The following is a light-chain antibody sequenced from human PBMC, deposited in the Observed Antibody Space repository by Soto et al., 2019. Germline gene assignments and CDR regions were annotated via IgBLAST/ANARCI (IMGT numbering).Light chain of an antibody. V-gene: IGLV2-14*01. CDR3: SSYTSSSFVV. J-gene: IGLJ2*01. CDR1: SSDVGGYNY. CDR2: DVS. Sequence: QSALTQPASVSGSPGQSITISCTGTSSDVGGYNYVSWYQQHPGKAPKLMIYDVSNRPSGVSNRFSGSKSGNTAFLTIAGLQAEDEAYYYCSSYTSSSFVVFGGGTKLTVL.